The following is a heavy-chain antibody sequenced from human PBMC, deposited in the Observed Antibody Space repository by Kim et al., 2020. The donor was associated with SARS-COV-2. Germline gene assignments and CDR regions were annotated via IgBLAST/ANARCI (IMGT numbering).Heavy chain of an antibody. CDR1: GDRVSSHSVA. CDR2: TYYRAKWYY. CDR3: ASESSGTTGFDY. J-gene: IGHJ4*02. V-gene: IGHV6-1*01. Sequence: SQTLSLTCDISGDRVSSHSVAWNWIRQSTSRGLEWLGRTYYRAKWYYQFADSVKGRLTINADTSKNQFSLQLSSVTPEDTAVYFCASESSGTTGFDYWGQGTLVTVSS. D-gene: IGHD1-1*01.